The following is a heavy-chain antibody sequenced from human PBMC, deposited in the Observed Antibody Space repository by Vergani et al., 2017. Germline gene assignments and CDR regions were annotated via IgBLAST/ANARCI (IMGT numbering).Heavy chain of an antibody. CDR1: GFTFSDYY. D-gene: IGHD3-10*01. V-gene: IGHV3-11*05. CDR3: ARDGVVTMVRGVIIDDWFDP. CDR2: ISISSSYT. J-gene: IGHJ5*02. Sequence: QVQLVESGGGLVKPGGSLRLSCAASGFTFSDYYMSWIRQAPGKGLEWVSYISISSSYTNYADSVKGRFTISRDNAKNSLYLQMNSLRAEDTAVYYCARDGVVTMVRGVIIDDWFDPWGQGTLVTVSS.